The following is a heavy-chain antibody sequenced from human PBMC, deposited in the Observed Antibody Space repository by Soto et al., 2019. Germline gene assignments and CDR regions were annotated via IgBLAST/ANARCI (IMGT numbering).Heavy chain of an antibody. J-gene: IGHJ4*02. D-gene: IGHD1-26*01. Sequence: QVQLVESGGGLVKPGGSLRLSCAASGFSFSDYYMSWIRQAPGKGLDWVSHISSSGSTIYYADSVKGRFTISRDNAKSSVYRQMNSLRAEDTAVYYGARTGRSYPLVDWGQGALVNVSS. CDR2: ISSSGSTI. V-gene: IGHV3-11*01. CDR3: ARTGRSYPLVD. CDR1: GFSFSDYY.